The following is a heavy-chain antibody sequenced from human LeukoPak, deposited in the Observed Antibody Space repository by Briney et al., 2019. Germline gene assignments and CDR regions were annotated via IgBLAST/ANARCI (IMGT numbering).Heavy chain of an antibody. D-gene: IGHD4-17*01. Sequence: SETLSLTCAVHGGSSSGYYWAWIRQPPGKGLEWIGEINPGGTTNYHPSLKRRVTISADTSKSQLSLELRSVTAADTAVIYCARAKSTVSTYFDSWGQGSLVTVSS. CDR3: ARAKSTVSTYFDS. V-gene: IGHV4-34*01. CDR1: GGSSSGYY. J-gene: IGHJ4*02. CDR2: INPGGTT.